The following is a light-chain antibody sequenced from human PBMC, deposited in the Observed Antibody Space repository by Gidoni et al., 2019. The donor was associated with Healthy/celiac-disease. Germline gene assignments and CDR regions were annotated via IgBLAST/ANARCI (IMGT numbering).Light chain of an antibody. CDR3: NSRDSSGNHQ. V-gene: IGLV3-19*01. CDR2: GKN. Sequence: SSGLTRDPAVSVALGQTVRITCQGDSLRSYYASWYQQKPGQAPVLVIYGKNNRPSGIPDRFSGSSSGNTASLTITGAQAEDEADYYCNSRDSSGNHQFGGGTKLTVL. J-gene: IGLJ2*01. CDR1: SLRSYY.